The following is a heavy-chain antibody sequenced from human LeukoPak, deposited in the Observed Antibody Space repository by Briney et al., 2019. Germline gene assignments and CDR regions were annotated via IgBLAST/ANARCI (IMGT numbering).Heavy chain of an antibody. J-gene: IGHJ5*02. CDR3: ARLRNYYDRSGYKQLWFDP. Sequence: SETLSLTCTDSGGSISSYHWSWIRQPPGKGLEWIGNMYYSGSTNYNPSLRSRVTISVDTSKNQFSLKLSSVTAADTAVYYCARLRNYYDRSGYKQLWFDPWGQGTLVTVSS. V-gene: IGHV4-59*01. CDR1: GGSISSYH. CDR2: MYYSGST. D-gene: IGHD3-22*01.